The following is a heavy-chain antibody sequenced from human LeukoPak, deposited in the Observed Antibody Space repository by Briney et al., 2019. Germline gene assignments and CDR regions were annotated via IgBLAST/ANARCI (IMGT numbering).Heavy chain of an antibody. J-gene: IGHJ6*02. Sequence: PSETLSLTCNVSGGSMNSGNYEWGWIRQPPGEGREWIGSIHYSGSIRYNTSLKSRVHISVDTYKNQFSLHLNSVTAADTAMYYCARLSGHCSGSRCYGYYAMDVWGQGTTVSVSS. CDR3: ARLSGHCSGSRCYGYYAMDV. CDR1: GGSMNSGNYE. D-gene: IGHD2-15*01. CDR2: IHYSGSI. V-gene: IGHV4-39*01.